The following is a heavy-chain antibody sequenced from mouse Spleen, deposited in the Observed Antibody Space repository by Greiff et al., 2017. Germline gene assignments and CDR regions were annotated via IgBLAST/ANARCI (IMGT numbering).Heavy chain of an antibody. CDR3: ARHPNGWYFDV. CDR2: ISSGGGNT. CDR1: GFTFSSYA. Sequence: EVHLVESGGGLVKLGGSLKLSCAASGFTFSSYAMSWVRQTPEKRLEWVATISSGGGNTYYPDSVKGRFTISRDNAKNTLYLQMSSLKSEDTAMYYCARHPNGWYFDVWGAGTTVTVSS. V-gene: IGHV5-9-3*01. J-gene: IGHJ1*01. D-gene: IGHD4-1*01.